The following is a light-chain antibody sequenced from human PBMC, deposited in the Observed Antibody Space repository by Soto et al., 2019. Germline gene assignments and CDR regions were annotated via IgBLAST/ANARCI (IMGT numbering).Light chain of an antibody. V-gene: IGKV1-39*01. CDR1: QTIRTY. CDR3: QQTYSSPQT. Sequence: DIQMTQSPSSLSASVGDRVTITCRASQTIRTYFNWYQKKPGKAPKLLIYTTSTLQSGVPPRFSGSGSGTEFTLHISTLQPEDSATYFCQQTYSSPQTFGQGTTVEIK. CDR2: TTS. J-gene: IGKJ1*01.